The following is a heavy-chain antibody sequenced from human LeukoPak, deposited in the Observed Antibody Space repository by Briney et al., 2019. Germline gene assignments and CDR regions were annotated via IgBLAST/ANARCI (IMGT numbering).Heavy chain of an antibody. V-gene: IGHV3-7*01. CDR2: ISPDGNER. Sequence: PGGSLTLSCAASGFDFSTSWVGWVRQAPGKGLEWVINISPDGNERYSVDSVKGRFTISRDNAENSLYLQMRDLEVEDTAMYYCTRDGSGWSVYWGQGALVTVSS. CDR1: GFDFSTSW. J-gene: IGHJ4*02. CDR3: TRDGSGWSVY. D-gene: IGHD6-19*01.